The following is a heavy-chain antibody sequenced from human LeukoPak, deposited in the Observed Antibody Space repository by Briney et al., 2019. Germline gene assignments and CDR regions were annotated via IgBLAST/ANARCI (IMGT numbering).Heavy chain of an antibody. D-gene: IGHD5-12*01. CDR3: ARDRFESGPYSGYDFGAFDI. CDR1: GYTLTELS. Sequence: GASVKVSCKVSGYTLTELSMHWVRQAPGKGLEWMGGFDPEDGETIYAQKFQGRVTMTEDTSTDTAYMELSSLRSEDTAVYYCARDRFESGPYSGYDFGAFDIWGQGTMVTVSS. J-gene: IGHJ3*02. V-gene: IGHV1-24*01. CDR2: FDPEDGET.